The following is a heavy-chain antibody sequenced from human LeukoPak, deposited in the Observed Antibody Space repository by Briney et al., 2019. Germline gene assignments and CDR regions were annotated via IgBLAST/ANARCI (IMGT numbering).Heavy chain of an antibody. CDR3: ARKRGLFAVSFDP. J-gene: IGHJ5*02. Sequence: SETLSLTCTVSGGFISSSSYYWGWIRQPPGKGLEWIGAIFYDGNTYYNPSLRSRVTISVDTSKNQFSLRLTSVTAADTAVYYCARKRGLFAVSFDPWGQGTLVTVSS. V-gene: IGHV4-39*01. CDR1: GGFISSSSYY. D-gene: IGHD1-1*01. CDR2: IFYDGNT.